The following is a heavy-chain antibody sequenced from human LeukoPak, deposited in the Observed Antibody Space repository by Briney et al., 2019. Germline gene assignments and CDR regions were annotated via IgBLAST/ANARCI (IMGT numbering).Heavy chain of an antibody. V-gene: IGHV3-21*05. Sequence: GGSLRLSCAASGFTFSSYSMNWARQAPGKGLEWVSYISSSSSYIYYADSVKGRFTISRDNAKNSLYLQMNSLRAEDTAVYYCARTYYDILTGYQIQHWGQGTLVTVSS. CDR2: ISSSSSYI. CDR1: GFTFSSYS. J-gene: IGHJ1*01. CDR3: ARTYYDILTGYQIQH. D-gene: IGHD3-9*01.